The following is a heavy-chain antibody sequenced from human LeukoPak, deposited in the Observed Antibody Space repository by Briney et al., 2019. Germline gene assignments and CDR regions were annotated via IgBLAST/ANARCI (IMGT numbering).Heavy chain of an antibody. CDR2: INHRGTV. J-gene: IGHJ3*02. CDR3: VRDADYFDSSGSVHGFTI. CDR1: GGSISSRDYY. V-gene: IGHV4-31*03. Sequence: PSQTPSLTCTVSGGSISSRDYYWSWIRQFPGKGLEWIGYINHRGTVDYNPSLKSRVTISVDTSKNQFSLQLNSVTAADTAVYYCVRDADYFDSSGSVHGFTIWGQGTMVSVSS. D-gene: IGHD3-22*01.